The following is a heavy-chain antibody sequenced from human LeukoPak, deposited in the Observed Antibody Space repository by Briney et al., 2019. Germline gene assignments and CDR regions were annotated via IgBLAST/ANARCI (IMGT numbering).Heavy chain of an antibody. J-gene: IGHJ4*02. CDR1: GYTFTGYY. D-gene: IGHD1/OR15-1a*01. V-gene: IGHV1-2*02. CDR2: INPNSGGT. CDR3: ARDPERTTTFDY. Sequence: ASVKVSCKASGYTFTGYYMHWVRQAPGQGLEWMGWINPNSGGTNYAQKFQGRVTMTRDTSISTAYMELSRLRSDDTAVYYCARDPERTTTFDYWGQGTLVTVSS.